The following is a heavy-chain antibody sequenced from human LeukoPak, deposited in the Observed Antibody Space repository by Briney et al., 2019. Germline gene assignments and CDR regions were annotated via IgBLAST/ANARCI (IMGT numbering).Heavy chain of an antibody. D-gene: IGHD2-15*01. V-gene: IGHV4-31*03. J-gene: IGHJ4*02. Sequence: PSETLSLTCTVSGGSISSGGYYWSWIRQHPGKGLEWIGYIYYSGSTYYNPSLKSRVTISVDTSKNQFSLKLSSVTAADTAVYYCARADIYCSGGSCYSLYLDYWGQGTLVTVSS. CDR3: ARADIYCSGGSCYSLYLDY. CDR1: GGSISSGGYY. CDR2: IYYSGST.